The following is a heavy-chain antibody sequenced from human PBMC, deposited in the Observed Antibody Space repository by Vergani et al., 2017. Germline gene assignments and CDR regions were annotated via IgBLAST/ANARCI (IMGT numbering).Heavy chain of an antibody. V-gene: IGHV3-72*01. CDR1: GFTFRNYA. CDR3: VRDLYDSSRYVYHDY. D-gene: IGHD3-22*01. J-gene: IGHJ4*02. Sequence: EVQLLESGGGLAQPGGSLRLSCAASGFTFRNYAMTWVRQAPGKGLEWVGRTRNKANSFTTHYAASVKGRFTISRDGSKSSLYLQMNSLTTEDTAVYYCVRDLYDSSRYVYHDYWGQGTPVTVSS. CDR2: TRNKANSFTT.